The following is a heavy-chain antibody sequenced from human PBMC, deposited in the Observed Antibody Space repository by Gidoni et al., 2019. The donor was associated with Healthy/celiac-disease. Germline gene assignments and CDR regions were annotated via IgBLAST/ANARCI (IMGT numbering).Heavy chain of an antibody. V-gene: IGHV3-30*18. J-gene: IGHJ6*02. D-gene: IGHD6-13*01. CDR2: ISYDGSNK. CDR3: AKEYSRGYSSPYYGMDV. CDR1: GFTFSKYG. Sequence: QVQLVESGGGVVQPGRSLRLSCAASGFTFSKYGIHWVRQAPGKGLEWVAVISYDGSNKYYADSVKGRFTISRDNSKNTLYLQMNSLRTEDTAVYYCAKEYSRGYSSPYYGMDVWGQGTTVTVSS.